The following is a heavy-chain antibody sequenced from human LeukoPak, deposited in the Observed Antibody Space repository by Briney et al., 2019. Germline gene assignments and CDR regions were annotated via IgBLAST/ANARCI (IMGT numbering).Heavy chain of an antibody. J-gene: IGHJ4*02. Sequence: KPSGTLSLTCTVSGGSISSSSYYWGWIRQPPGKGLEWIGSIYYSGSTYYNPSLMSRVTISVDTSKNQFSLKLSSVTAADTAVYYCAKSTPVEVDYWGQGALVTVSS. V-gene: IGHV4-39*01. CDR3: AKSTPVEVDY. CDR2: IYYSGST. CDR1: GGSISSSSYY.